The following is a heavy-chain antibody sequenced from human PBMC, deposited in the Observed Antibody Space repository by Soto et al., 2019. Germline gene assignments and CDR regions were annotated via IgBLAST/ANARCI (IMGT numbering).Heavy chain of an antibody. CDR1: GYRFVSYW. Sequence: GESLKISCKGSGYRFVSYWIGWVRQMPEKGLEWMGIIYPGDSDTRYSPSFQGQVTMSVDKSISTAYLQWSSLKASDIAMYYCARIFNDAFDIWGQGTMVTVSS. J-gene: IGHJ3*02. V-gene: IGHV5-51*01. CDR2: IYPGDSDT. CDR3: ARIFNDAFDI.